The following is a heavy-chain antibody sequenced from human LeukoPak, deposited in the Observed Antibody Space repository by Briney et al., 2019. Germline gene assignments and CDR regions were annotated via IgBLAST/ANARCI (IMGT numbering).Heavy chain of an antibody. CDR1: GDSITSYF. Sequence: SETLSLTCTVSGDSITSYFWSWIRQPPGKGLEWVGYIFYSGITNYNPSLKSRVTISVDTSKNQFSLKLSSVTAADTAVYYCARGRFDGSYYGTLDYWGQGTLVTVSS. V-gene: IGHV4-59*01. J-gene: IGHJ4*02. CDR2: IFYSGIT. CDR3: ARGRFDGSYYGTLDY. D-gene: IGHD1-26*01.